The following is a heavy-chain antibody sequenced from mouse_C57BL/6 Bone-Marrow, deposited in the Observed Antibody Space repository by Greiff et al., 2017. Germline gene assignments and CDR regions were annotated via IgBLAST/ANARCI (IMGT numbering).Heavy chain of an antibody. CDR3: ARRGERWARAMDY. V-gene: IGHV1-61*01. Sequence: QVQLQQPGAELVRPGSSVKLSCKASGYTFTSYWMDWVKQRPGQGLEWIGNIYPSDSETHYNQKFKDKATLTVDKSSSTAYMQLSSLTSEDSAVYYCARRGERWARAMDYWGQGTSVTVSS. J-gene: IGHJ4*01. CDR2: IYPSDSET. CDR1: GYTFTSYW. D-gene: IGHD2-3*01.